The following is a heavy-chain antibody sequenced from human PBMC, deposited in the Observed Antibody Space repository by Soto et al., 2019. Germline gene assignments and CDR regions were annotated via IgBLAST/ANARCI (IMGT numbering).Heavy chain of an antibody. CDR2: IGDSGAST. J-gene: IGHJ6*04. V-gene: IGHV3-23*01. Sequence: EVLLLESGGGLVQPGGSLRLSCEASGFSFSSFAMNWVRQAPGKGLEWVSAIGDSGASTYYADSVKGRFTISRDNSRNTLYLQLNSLRAEDTAVYYCAKGVEPDAWGNGTTVTVSS. D-gene: IGHD1-26*01. CDR3: AKGVEPDA. CDR1: GFSFSSFA.